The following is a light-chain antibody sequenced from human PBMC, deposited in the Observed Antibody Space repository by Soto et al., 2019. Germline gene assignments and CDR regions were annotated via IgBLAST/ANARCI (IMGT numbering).Light chain of an antibody. CDR1: QSISNT. J-gene: IGKJ5*01. CDR3: QQYSDWPLT. V-gene: IGKV3-15*01. CDR2: GAS. Sequence: EIVRTQSPATLSVSPGETATLSCRASQSISNTLVWYQQKPGQAPRLLISGASTRYTGIPARFRGSGSGTEFTLTISSLQSEDFGVYYCQQYSDWPLTFGQGTRLV.